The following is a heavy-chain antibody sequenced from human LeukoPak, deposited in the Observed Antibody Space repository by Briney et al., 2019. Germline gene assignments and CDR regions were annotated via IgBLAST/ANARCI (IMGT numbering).Heavy chain of an antibody. J-gene: IGHJ4*02. CDR3: ARIHRYCSGGACYVLDN. D-gene: IGHD2-15*01. CDR1: GYTFTGYY. Sequence: GASVTVSCKASGYTFTGYYMHWVRQAPGQGLEWMGRINPNSGGTNYAQKFQGRVTMTRDTSISTAYMELSRLRSDDTAVYYCARIHRYCSGGACYVLDNWGQGTLVAVSS. V-gene: IGHV1-2*06. CDR2: INPNSGGT.